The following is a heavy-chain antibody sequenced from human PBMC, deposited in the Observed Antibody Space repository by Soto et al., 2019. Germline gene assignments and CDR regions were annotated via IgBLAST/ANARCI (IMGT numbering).Heavy chain of an antibody. CDR3: ARYYYDSSGYDGMDV. CDR1: GFIISSST. D-gene: IGHD3-22*01. V-gene: IGHV3-48*02. J-gene: IGHJ6*02. Sequence: GGSLRLSCAASGFIISSSTMNWVRQAPGRGLEWLSDISYGSDTTHYADSVKGRFTVSRDTAKNSLYLQMNGLRDEDTAVYYCARYYYDSSGYDGMDVWRQGTTVTVSS. CDR2: ISYGSDTT.